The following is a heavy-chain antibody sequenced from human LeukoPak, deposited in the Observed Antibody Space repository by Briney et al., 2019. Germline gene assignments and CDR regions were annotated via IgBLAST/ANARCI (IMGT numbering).Heavy chain of an antibody. J-gene: IGHJ4*02. Sequence: SVKVSCKASGGTFSSYAISWVRQAPGQGLEWMGGIIPIFGTANYAQKFQGRVTITADESTSTAYMELSSLRSEDTAVYYCAREAGSWSYAAFWGQGTLVTVSS. CDR1: GGTFSSYA. V-gene: IGHV1-69*13. D-gene: IGHD3-10*01. CDR3: AREAGSWSYAAF. CDR2: IIPIFGTA.